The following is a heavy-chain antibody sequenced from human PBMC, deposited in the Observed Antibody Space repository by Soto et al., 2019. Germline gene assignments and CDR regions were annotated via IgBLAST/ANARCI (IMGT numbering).Heavy chain of an antibody. D-gene: IGHD2-8*01. CDR1: GGSISIVDYY. V-gene: IGHV4-31*03. CDR3: AGKPNALSYFDF. J-gene: IGHJ4*02. CDR2: SHHTGPT. Sequence: QVQLQESGPGLVQPSQTLSLTCTVSGGSISIVDYYWTWIRQLPGRGLEWIAYSHHTGPTYYNPSLKSRITLSVDKSKNQFSLKLSSVTAADTAVYFCAGKPNALSYFDFWGQGALVTVSS.